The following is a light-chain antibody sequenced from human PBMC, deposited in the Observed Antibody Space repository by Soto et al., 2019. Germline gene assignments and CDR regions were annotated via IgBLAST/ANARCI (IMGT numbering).Light chain of an antibody. V-gene: IGKV3-20*01. J-gene: IGKJ4*01. CDR1: QSLTNSF. CDR2: GAS. CDR3: QQYGRLPLS. Sequence: EILLTQSPGTLSLCPGDRATLSCRSSQSLTNSFLAWYQQRPGQTPRLLIYGASIRATDIPDRFSGSGSGTDFTLTISRLEPEDFAVYFCQQYGRLPLSFGGGTKVEIK.